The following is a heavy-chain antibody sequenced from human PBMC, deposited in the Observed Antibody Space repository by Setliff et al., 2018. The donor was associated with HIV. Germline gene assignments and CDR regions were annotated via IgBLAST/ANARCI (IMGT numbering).Heavy chain of an antibody. CDR1: GGSFSGNY. V-gene: IGHV4-34*01. CDR2: INYSGTT. D-gene: IGHD3-3*01. Sequence: SETLSLTCAIYGGSFSGNYWSWIRQPPGKGLEWIGEINYSGTTNHNPFLKSRVTISVDTSKNHFSLRLSSVTAADTAMYYCARGRSITIFGVAYFDFWGQGTQVTVS. J-gene: IGHJ4*02. CDR3: ARGRSITIFGVAYFDF.